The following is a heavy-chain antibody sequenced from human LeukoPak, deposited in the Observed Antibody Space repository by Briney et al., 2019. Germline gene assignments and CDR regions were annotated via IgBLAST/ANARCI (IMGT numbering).Heavy chain of an antibody. D-gene: IGHD1-26*01. J-gene: IGHJ4*02. CDR2: IIPIFGTA. Sequence: SVKVSCKASGGTFSSYAISWVRQAPGQGLEWMGGIIPIFGTANYAQKFQGRVTITADESTSTAYMELSSPRSEDTAVYYCARDDTGATGFDYWGQGTLVTVSS. CDR3: ARDDTGATGFDY. CDR1: GGTFSSYA. V-gene: IGHV1-69*13.